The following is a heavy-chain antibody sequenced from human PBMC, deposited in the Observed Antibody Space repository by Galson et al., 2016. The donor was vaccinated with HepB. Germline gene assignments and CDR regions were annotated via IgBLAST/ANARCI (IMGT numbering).Heavy chain of an antibody. V-gene: IGHV3-72*01. CDR2: TKNKANNYII. D-gene: IGHD1-26*01. Sequence: LRLSCAASGFILSDHYIDWVRQAPGKGLEWVGRTKNKANNYIIEYAASVKGRFTISRDDSKNLLYLQMNSLNSEDTAVYYCARWRSGSCDYWGQGTLVTVSS. CDR3: ARWRSGSCDY. J-gene: IGHJ4*02. CDR1: GFILSDHY.